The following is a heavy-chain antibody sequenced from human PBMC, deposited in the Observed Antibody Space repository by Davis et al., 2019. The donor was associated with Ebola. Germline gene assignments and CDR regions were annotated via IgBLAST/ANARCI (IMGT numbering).Heavy chain of an antibody. D-gene: IGHD5-24*01. V-gene: IGHV3-30*18. CDR2: TSYDETNI. Sequence: PGGSLRLSCAASGFIFRDYGMHWVRQAPGKGLEWVAMTSYDETNIHYADSVRGRFTISRDNSKNTLYLQMDRLRHEDTAVYHCVKDDQEMATIYLFDVWGQGTLVTVSS. CDR1: GFIFRDYG. CDR3: VKDDQEMATIYLFDV. J-gene: IGHJ4*02.